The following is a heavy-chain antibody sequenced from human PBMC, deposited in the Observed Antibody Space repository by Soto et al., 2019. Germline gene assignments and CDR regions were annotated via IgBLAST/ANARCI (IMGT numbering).Heavy chain of an antibody. J-gene: IGHJ6*03. Sequence: ASVKVSCKASGYTFTSYAMHWVRQAPGQRLEWMGWINAGNGNTKYSQKFQGRVTITRDTSASTAYMELRSLRSDDTAVYYCARDLVLMVYATATANMDVWGKGTTVTVSS. V-gene: IGHV1-3*01. CDR2: INAGNGNT. D-gene: IGHD2-8*01. CDR3: ARDLVLMVYATATANMDV. CDR1: GYTFTSYA.